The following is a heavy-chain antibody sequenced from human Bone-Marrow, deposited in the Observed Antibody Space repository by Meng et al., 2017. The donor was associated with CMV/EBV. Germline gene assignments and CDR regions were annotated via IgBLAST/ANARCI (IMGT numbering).Heavy chain of an antibody. CDR1: GYTFTGYY. J-gene: IGHJ5*02. V-gene: IGHV1-2*02. D-gene: IGHD3-3*01. CDR3: ARDPIFGVVPANWFDP. CDR2: INPNSGGT. Sequence: ASGKVSCKASGYTFTGYYMHWVRQAPGQGLEWMGWINPNSGGTNYAQKFQGRVTMTRDTSISTAYMELSRLRSDDTAVYYCARDPIFGVVPANWFDPWGQGTLVTVSS.